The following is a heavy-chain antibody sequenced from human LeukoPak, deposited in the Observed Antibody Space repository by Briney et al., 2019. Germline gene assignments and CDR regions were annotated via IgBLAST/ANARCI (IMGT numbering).Heavy chain of an antibody. D-gene: IGHD4-11*01. V-gene: IGHV3-30*02. Sequence: GGSLRLSCAASGFTFSSYGMHWVRQAPGKGLEWVAFIRYDGSNKYYADSVKGRFTISRDNSENTLYLQMNSLRAEDTAVYYCARSRTTVTTLGADYWGQGTLVTVSS. J-gene: IGHJ4*02. CDR1: GFTFSSYG. CDR3: ARSRTTVTTLGADY. CDR2: IRYDGSNK.